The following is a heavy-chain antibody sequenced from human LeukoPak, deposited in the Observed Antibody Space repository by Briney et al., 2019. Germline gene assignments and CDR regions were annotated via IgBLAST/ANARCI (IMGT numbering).Heavy chain of an antibody. CDR1: GFTFSSYW. D-gene: IGHD2-15*01. CDR3: ARVVVVAATEVYFDY. J-gene: IGHJ4*02. V-gene: IGHV3-7*01. Sequence: PGGSLRLSCAASGFTFSSYWMSWVRQAPGKGLEWVANIKQDGSEKYYVDSVKGRFTISRDNAKNSLYLQMNSLRAEDTAVYYCARVVVVAATEVYFDYWGQGTLVTVSS. CDR2: IKQDGSEK.